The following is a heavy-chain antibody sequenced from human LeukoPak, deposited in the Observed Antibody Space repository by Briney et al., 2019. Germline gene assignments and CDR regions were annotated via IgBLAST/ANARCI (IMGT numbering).Heavy chain of an antibody. J-gene: IGHJ5*02. Sequence: GGSLRLSCAASGFTVTSNYMSWVRQAPGKGLEWVSVIYSGGTTYYADSVKGRFTISRDNSKNTLYLQMSSLRAEDTAVYYCARDRLDTIFGVASNWFDPWGQGTLVTVSS. D-gene: IGHD3-3*01. V-gene: IGHV3-53*01. CDR3: ARDRLDTIFGVASNWFDP. CDR2: IYSGGTT. CDR1: GFTVTSNY.